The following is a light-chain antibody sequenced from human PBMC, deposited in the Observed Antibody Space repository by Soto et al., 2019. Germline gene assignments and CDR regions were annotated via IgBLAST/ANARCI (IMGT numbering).Light chain of an antibody. Sequence: QSALTQPASVSGSPGQSITISCTGSSSDVGLYNYVSWYQQHPGKAPKLMIYDVNDRPSGVSDRFSGPKSGNTASLTISGLQADDEADYFCSSYTSDTTHVVFGGGTKVTVL. J-gene: IGLJ2*01. V-gene: IGLV2-14*03. CDR2: DVN. CDR3: SSYTSDTTHVV. CDR1: SSDVGLYNY.